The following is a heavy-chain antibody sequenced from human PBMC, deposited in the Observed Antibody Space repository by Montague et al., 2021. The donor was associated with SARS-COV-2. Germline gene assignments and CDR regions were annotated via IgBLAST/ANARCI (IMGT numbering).Heavy chain of an antibody. Sequence: LRLSCAASGFTFSSYAMHWVRQAPGTGLEWVAVISYDGSNKYYADSVKGRFTISRDNSKNTLYLQMNSLRAEDTAVYYCARELTYYGMDVWGQGTTVTVSS. CDR3: ARELTYYGMDV. V-gene: IGHV3-30-3*01. CDR2: ISYDGSNK. D-gene: IGHD2-21*02. J-gene: IGHJ6*02. CDR1: GFTFSSYA.